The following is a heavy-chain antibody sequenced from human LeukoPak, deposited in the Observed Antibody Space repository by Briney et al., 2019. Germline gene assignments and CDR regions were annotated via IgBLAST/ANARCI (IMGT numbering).Heavy chain of an antibody. CDR2: FYSGGGK. CDR3: ARVYSGYDLPGSLANYYFDF. D-gene: IGHD5-12*01. J-gene: IGHJ4*02. CDR1: GGSISSYY. V-gene: IGHV4-4*07. Sequence: SETLSLTCPVSGGSISSYYWSWIRQPAGKGLEWIGRFYSGGGKDYNPSLKSRVTMSVDTSKNQFSLKLSSVTAADTAVYYCARVYSGYDLPGSLANYYFDFWGQGTLVTVSS.